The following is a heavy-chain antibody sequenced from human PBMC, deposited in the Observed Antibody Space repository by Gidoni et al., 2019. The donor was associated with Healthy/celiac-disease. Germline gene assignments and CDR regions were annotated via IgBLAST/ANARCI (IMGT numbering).Heavy chain of an antibody. Sequence: DVQLVQSGAEVKKHGESLRISCKGSGYSFTSYWISWVRQMPGKGLDWMGRVDPSDSYTNYSPSFQGHVTISADKSISTAYLQWSSLKASDTAMYYCASPQSCSGGSCHWDAFDIWGQGTMVTVSS. CDR3: ASPQSCSGGSCHWDAFDI. J-gene: IGHJ3*02. CDR2: VDPSDSYT. CDR1: GYSFTSYW. V-gene: IGHV5-10-1*01. D-gene: IGHD2-15*01.